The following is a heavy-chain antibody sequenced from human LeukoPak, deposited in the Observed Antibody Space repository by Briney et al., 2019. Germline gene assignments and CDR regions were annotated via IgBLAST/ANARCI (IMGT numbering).Heavy chain of an antibody. CDR1: GGSISSYY. CDR3: ARDTVTTYYYYMDV. Sequence: SETLSLTCTVSGGSISSYYWSWIRQPPGKGLDWIGYIYYSGSTNYNPSLKSRVTISVDTSKNQFSLKLSSVTAADTAVYYCARDTVTTYYYYMDVWGKGTTVTVSS. D-gene: IGHD4-11*01. CDR2: IYYSGST. V-gene: IGHV4-59*01. J-gene: IGHJ6*03.